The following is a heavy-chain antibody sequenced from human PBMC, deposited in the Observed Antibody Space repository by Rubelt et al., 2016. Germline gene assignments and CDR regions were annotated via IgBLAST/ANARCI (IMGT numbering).Heavy chain of an antibody. J-gene: IGHJ4*02. V-gene: IGHV4-39*07. CDR1: GDSISTISYY. CDR3: ASYYFDSSGYYKFFDH. Sequence: QLQLQQSGPGLVKPSETLSLPCTVSGDSISTISYYWGWVRQTPGEGLAWIGSDFYSGSTNYNPSLKSRVPIQIDQPKNQFSLKLNPVTAADTAVYYCASYYFDSSGYYKFFDHWGQGTLVTVSS. D-gene: IGHD3-22*01. CDR2: DFYSGST.